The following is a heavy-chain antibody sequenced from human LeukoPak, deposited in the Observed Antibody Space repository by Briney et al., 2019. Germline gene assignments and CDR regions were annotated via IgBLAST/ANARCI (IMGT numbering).Heavy chain of an antibody. CDR3: ARMGGSNWNREVNWFDP. J-gene: IGHJ5*02. Sequence: GGSLRLSCAPSGFTFSSYWMSWVRQAPGKGLEWVANIKQDGSEKYYVDSVKGRFTISRDNAKNSLYLQMNSLRAEDTAVYYCARMGGSNWNREVNWFDPWGQGTLVTVSS. CDR2: IKQDGSEK. V-gene: IGHV3-7*01. D-gene: IGHD1-1*01. CDR1: GFTFSSYW.